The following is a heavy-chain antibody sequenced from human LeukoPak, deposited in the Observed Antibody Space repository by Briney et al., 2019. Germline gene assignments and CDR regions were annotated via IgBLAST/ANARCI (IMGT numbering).Heavy chain of an antibody. CDR1: GFTFSSYW. J-gene: IGHJ4*02. CDR2: INSDGSST. CDR3: ARVVGQQLVPPDY. D-gene: IGHD6-13*01. V-gene: IGHV3-74*01. Sequence: PGGSLRLSCAASGFTFSSYWMHWVRQAPGKGLVWVSRINSDGSSTIYADSVKGRFTISRDNAQNTLYLQMNSLRVEDTAVYYCARVVGQQLVPPDYWGQGTLVTVSS.